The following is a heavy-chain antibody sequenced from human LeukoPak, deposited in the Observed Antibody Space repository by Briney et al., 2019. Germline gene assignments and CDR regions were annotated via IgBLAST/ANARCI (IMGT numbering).Heavy chain of an antibody. Sequence: PGGSLRLSCAASGFTFSSYWMHWVRQAPGKGLVWVSRINSDGSSTSYADSVKGRFTISRDNAKNTLYLQMNSLRAEDTAVHYCASPNPATSSYYYDSSGDFDYWGQGTLVTVSS. D-gene: IGHD3-22*01. J-gene: IGHJ4*02. V-gene: IGHV3-74*01. CDR2: INSDGSST. CDR1: GFTFSSYW. CDR3: ASPNPATSSYYYDSSGDFDY.